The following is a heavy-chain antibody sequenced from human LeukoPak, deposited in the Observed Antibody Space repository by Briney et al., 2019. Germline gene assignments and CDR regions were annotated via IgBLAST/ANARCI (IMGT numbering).Heavy chain of an antibody. CDR1: GGSISSYY. CDR3: ARDTAAGIFDY. CDR2: IYYSGST. Sequence: SETLSFTCTVSGGSISSYYWSWIRQPPGKGLEWIGYIYYSGSTNYNPSLKSRVTISVDTSKNQFSLKLSSVTAADTAVYYCARDTAAGIFDYWGQGTLVTVSS. V-gene: IGHV4-59*01. J-gene: IGHJ4*02. D-gene: IGHD6-13*01.